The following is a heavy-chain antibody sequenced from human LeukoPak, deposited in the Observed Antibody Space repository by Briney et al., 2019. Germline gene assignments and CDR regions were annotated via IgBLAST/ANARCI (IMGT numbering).Heavy chain of an antibody. J-gene: IGHJ4*02. Sequence: SETLSLTCTVSGGSVSSGSYYWGWIRQPPGKGLEWIGNIYYSGSTYYNPSLKSRVTISVETSKNQFSLKLSSVTAADTAVYYCARDGRFPPEVLPRYFNYWGQGTLVTVSS. CDR1: GGSVSSGSYY. V-gene: IGHV4-39*07. CDR2: IYYSGST. D-gene: IGHD1-26*01. CDR3: ARDGRFPPEVLPRYFNY.